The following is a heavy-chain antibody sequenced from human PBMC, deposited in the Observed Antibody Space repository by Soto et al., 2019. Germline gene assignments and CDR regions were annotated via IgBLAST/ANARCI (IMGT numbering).Heavy chain of an antibody. V-gene: IGHV1-2*02. CDR2: INPNSGGT. CDR3: ARVGPQGHVSRPYNWFDP. J-gene: IGHJ5*02. Sequence: ASVKVSCKASGYTFTGYYMHWVRQAPGQGLGWMGWINPNSGGTNYAQKFQGRVTMTRDTSISTAYMELSRLRSDDTAVYYCARVGPQGHVSRPYNWFDPWGQGTLVTVSS. CDR1: GYTFTGYY.